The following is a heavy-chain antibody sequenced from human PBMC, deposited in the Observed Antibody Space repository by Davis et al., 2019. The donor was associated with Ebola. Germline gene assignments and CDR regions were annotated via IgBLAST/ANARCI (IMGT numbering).Heavy chain of an antibody. CDR3: ARDSRYSSSSDDD. V-gene: IGHV4-39*02. Sequence: MPSETLSLTCTVSGGSISSNIYYWGWIRQPPGKGLEWIGSIYYGVRTYYNPSLKSRVTISADTSKNQFSLKLSSVTAADTAVYYCARDSRYSSSSDDDWGQGTLVTVSS. D-gene: IGHD6-6*01. CDR2: IYYGVRT. J-gene: IGHJ4*02. CDR1: GGSISSNIYY.